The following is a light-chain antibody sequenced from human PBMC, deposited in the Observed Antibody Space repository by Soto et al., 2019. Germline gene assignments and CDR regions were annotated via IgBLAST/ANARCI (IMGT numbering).Light chain of an antibody. V-gene: IGKV3-20*01. J-gene: IGKJ1*01. CDR2: GAF. CDR1: QSVSSNY. Sequence: EIVLTQSPGTLSLSPGERATLSCRASQSVSSNYLAWYQQIPGQAPRLLIHGAFSRATGIPDRFSGRGSGTDVTLTISRLEPEDFAVYYCQQYGRAVWTFGQGTKVEIK. CDR3: QQYGRAVWT.